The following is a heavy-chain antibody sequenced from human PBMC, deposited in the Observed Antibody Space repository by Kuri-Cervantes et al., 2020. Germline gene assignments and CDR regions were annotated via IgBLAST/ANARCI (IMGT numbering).Heavy chain of an antibody. V-gene: IGHV3-23*01. Sequence: GESLKISCATSGFSDFTFSSYTMNWVRLAPGKGLEWVSGISANGGTAFYADAVRGRFTISRDNSKNTLHLQMNSLRADDTAMYYCAKTRGRWLQLIPSDVWGHGTMVTVSS. CDR2: ISANGGTA. J-gene: IGHJ3*01. D-gene: IGHD5-24*01. CDR1: GFSDFTFSSYT. CDR3: AKTRGRWLQLIPSDV.